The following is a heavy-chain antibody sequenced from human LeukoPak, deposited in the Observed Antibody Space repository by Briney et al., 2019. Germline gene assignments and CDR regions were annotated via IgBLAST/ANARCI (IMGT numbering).Heavy chain of an antibody. D-gene: IGHD3-10*01. Sequence: GGSLRLSCAASGFTFSDYYMSWIRQAPGKGLEWVSYISSSGSTIYYADSVKGRFTISRDNAKNSLYLQMNSLRAEDTALYYCARTIHYGSGSYPYDYWGQGTLVTVSS. CDR1: GFTFSDYY. CDR2: ISSSGSTI. CDR3: ARTIHYGSGSYPYDY. J-gene: IGHJ4*02. V-gene: IGHV3-11*01.